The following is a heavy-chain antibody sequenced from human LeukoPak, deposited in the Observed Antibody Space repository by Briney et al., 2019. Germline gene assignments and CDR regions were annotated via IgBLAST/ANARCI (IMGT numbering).Heavy chain of an antibody. D-gene: IGHD1-14*01. CDR1: GGTFSSYA. V-gene: IGHV1-69*13. CDR3: ARWHRGAGSYDP. CDR2: IIPIFGTA. J-gene: IGHJ5*02. Sequence: GASVKVSCKASGGTFSSYAISWVRQAPGQGFEWMGGIIPIFGTANYAQKFQGRVTITADESTSTAYMELSSLRSEDTAVYYCARWHRGAGSYDPWGQVTLVTVSS.